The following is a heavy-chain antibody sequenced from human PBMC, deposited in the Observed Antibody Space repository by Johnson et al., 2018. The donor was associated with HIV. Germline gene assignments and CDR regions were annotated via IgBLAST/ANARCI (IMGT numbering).Heavy chain of an antibody. D-gene: IGHD3-22*01. Sequence: VESGGGLVKPGGSLRLSCAASGFTFSDYYMSWIRQGTGKGLEWVSYISSSGSTIYYADSVKGRFTISRDNAKNSLYLQMNSLRAEDTAVYYCAKDSFFYDSAFDIWGQGTMVTVSS. J-gene: IGHJ3*02. V-gene: IGHV3-11*04. CDR2: ISSSGSTI. CDR3: AKDSFFYDSAFDI. CDR1: GFTFSDYY.